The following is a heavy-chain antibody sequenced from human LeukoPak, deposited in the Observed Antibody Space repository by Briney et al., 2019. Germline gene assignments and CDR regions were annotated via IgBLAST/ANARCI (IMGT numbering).Heavy chain of an antibody. D-gene: IGHD6-13*01. J-gene: IGHJ6*03. V-gene: IGHV4-59*12. Sequence: SETLSLTCTVSGGSISSYYWSWIRQPPGKGLERIGYIYYSGSTNYNPSLKSRVTISVDTSKNQFSLKLSSVTAADTAVYYCAREITRSWYTYYYMDVWGKGTTVTVSS. CDR1: GGSISSYY. CDR2: IYYSGST. CDR3: AREITRSWYTYYYMDV.